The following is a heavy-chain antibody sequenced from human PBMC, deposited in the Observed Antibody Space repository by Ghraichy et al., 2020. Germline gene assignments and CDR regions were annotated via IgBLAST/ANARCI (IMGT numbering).Heavy chain of an antibody. CDR2: ISSNGGST. D-gene: IGHD1-26*01. Sequence: GGSLRLSCSASGFTFSSYAMHWVRQAPGKGLEYVSVISSNGGSTYYADSVKGRFTISRDNSKNTLYLQMSSLRAEDTAVYYCVKGGSGSYPRPDYWGQGTLVTVSS. J-gene: IGHJ4*02. V-gene: IGHV3-64D*09. CDR3: VKGGSGSYPRPDY. CDR1: GFTFSSYA.